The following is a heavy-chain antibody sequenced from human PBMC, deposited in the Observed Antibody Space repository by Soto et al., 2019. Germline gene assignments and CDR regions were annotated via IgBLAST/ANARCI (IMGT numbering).Heavy chain of an antibody. J-gene: IGHJ6*02. CDR1: GGTFSSYT. D-gene: IGHD5-12*01. V-gene: IGHV1-69*02. CDR2: IIPILGIA. Sequence: QVQLVQSGAEVKKPGSSVKVSCKASGGTFSSYTISWVRQAPGQGLEWMGRIIPILGIANYAQKFQGRVTITADKSTSTAYMELSSLRSEDTAVYYCAGVVATMGYYYGMDVWGQGTTVTVSS. CDR3: AGVVATMGYYYGMDV.